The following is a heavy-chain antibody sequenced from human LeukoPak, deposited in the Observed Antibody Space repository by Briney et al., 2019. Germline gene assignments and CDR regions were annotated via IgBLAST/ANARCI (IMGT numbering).Heavy chain of an antibody. CDR3: ARDLVAVAGTVY. Sequence: GGSLRLSCAASGCTFSSYSMNLVRQAPGKGLEWVSSISSSSSYIYYAASVKGRLTISRDNARNSLYLQMNSLRAEDTSVYYCARDLVAVAGTVYWGQGTLVTVSS. V-gene: IGHV3-21*01. D-gene: IGHD6-19*01. J-gene: IGHJ4*02. CDR2: ISSSSSYI. CDR1: GCTFSSYS.